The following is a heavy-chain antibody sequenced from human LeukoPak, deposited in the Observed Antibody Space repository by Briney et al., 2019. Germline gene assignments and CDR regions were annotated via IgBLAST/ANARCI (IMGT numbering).Heavy chain of an antibody. D-gene: IGHD3-3*01. V-gene: IGHV3-21*01. Sequence: SVKGRFTISRDDAKNSLYLQMNSLRAEDTAVYYCARLGGSILEWLLFGAFDIWGQGTMVTVSS. CDR3: ARLGGSILEWLLFGAFDI. J-gene: IGHJ3*02.